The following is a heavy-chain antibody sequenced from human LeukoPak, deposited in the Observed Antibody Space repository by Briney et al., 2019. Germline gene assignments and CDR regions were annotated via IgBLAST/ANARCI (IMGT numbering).Heavy chain of an antibody. CDR3: ARDRDSSSSGGMGV. V-gene: IGHV3-7*01. CDR1: GFTFSSYW. Sequence: GGSLRLSCAASGFTFSSYWMNWARQAPGKGLEWVASINHNGNVNYYVDSVKGRFTISRDNAKNSLYLQMSNLRAEDTAVYYCARDRDSSSSGGMGVWGQGTTVTVSS. J-gene: IGHJ6*02. CDR2: INHNGNVN. D-gene: IGHD6-6*01.